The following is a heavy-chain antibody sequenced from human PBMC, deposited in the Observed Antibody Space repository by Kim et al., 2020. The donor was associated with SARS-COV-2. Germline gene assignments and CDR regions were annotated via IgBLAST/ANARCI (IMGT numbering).Heavy chain of an antibody. CDR1: GYVFSAYG. Sequence: ASVKVSCKASGYVFSAYGMNWLRQAPGQGLEWMGWINPNSGNPTYAQGFTGRFVFSLDTSVYTAYLEISSLKADDTAIYYCARVGYYYDNSGFYSDYWGQ. J-gene: IGHJ4*02. V-gene: IGHV7-4-1*02. CDR3: ARVGYYYDNSGFYSDY. D-gene: IGHD3-22*01. CDR2: INPNSGNP.